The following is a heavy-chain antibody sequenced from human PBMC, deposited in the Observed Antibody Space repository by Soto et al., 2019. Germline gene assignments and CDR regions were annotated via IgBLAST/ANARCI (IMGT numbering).Heavy chain of an antibody. D-gene: IGHD2-15*01. CDR2: IFYSWST. Sequence: PSDTLSLTCTVSGGSISSSSYYWGWSRKLPGKGLEWIGSIFYSWSTYYNPSPRSRVTIYIDSSKNQFSLKLSSVTAADTAVYYCARLLMAAATTSSWFALCGKGTLVTVSS. J-gene: IGHJ5*02. CDR3: ARLLMAAATTSSWFAL. V-gene: IGHV4-39*01. CDR1: GGSISSSSYY.